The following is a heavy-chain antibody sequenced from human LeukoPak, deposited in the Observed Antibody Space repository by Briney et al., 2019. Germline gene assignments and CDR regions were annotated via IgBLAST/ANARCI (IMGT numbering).Heavy chain of an antibody. CDR2: ISSDGTNK. J-gene: IGHJ4*02. Sequence: GGSLRLSCAASGFTFSSYDMHWVRQAPGKGLEWVAVISSDGTNKYSAGSVKGRFTISRDNSKNTLYLQMNSLRAEDTAVYFCAKIIPYYYGSGSYLPGDPEANWGQGTLVTVSS. CDR1: GFTFSSYD. D-gene: IGHD3-10*01. V-gene: IGHV3-30*04. CDR3: AKIIPYYYGSGSYLPGDPEAN.